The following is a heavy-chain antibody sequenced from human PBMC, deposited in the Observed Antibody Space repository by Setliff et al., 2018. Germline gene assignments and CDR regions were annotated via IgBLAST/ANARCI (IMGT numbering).Heavy chain of an antibody. CDR3: ATHGGYYYDSSGSFGAY. J-gene: IGHJ4*02. V-gene: IGHV1-3*01. Sequence: ASVKVSCKASGYTFTSYAMHCVRQAPGQRLEWMGWINAGNGNTKYSQKFQGRVTITRDTSASTAYMELSSLRSEDTAVYYCATHGGYYYDSSGSFGAYWGQGTLVTVSS. D-gene: IGHD3-22*01. CDR2: INAGNGNT. CDR1: GYTFTSYA.